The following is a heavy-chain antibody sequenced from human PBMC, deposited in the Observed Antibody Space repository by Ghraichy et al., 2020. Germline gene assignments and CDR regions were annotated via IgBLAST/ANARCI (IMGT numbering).Heavy chain of an antibody. Sequence: SETLSLTCTVSGGSVSSGSYYWSWIRQPPGKGLEWIGYIYYSGSTNYNPSLKSRVTISVDTSKNQFSLKLSSVTAADTAVYYCARRDVETAPFDYWGQGTLVTVSS. CDR2: IYYSGST. CDR3: ARRDVETAPFDY. CDR1: GGSVSSGSYY. D-gene: IGHD1-14*01. J-gene: IGHJ4*02. V-gene: IGHV4-61*01.